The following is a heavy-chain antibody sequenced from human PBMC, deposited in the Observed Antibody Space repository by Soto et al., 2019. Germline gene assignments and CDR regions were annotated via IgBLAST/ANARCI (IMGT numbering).Heavy chain of an antibody. V-gene: IGHV4-31*03. CDR3: AIAYDYDATNNDGFDI. J-gene: IGHJ3*02. CDR2: IYDNGDT. D-gene: IGHD3-16*01. CDR1: GGSIGSGDYF. Sequence: QVQLQESGPGLVKPSQTLSLTCTVSGGSIGSGDYFWTWIRQHPGRGLEWIGYIYDNGDTYYNPSLNSRVTISADTSKNQFSLRLSSVTAADSAVYYCAIAYDYDATNNDGFDIWGQGTLVTVSS.